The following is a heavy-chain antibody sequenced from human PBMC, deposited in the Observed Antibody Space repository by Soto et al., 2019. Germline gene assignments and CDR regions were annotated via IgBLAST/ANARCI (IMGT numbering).Heavy chain of an antibody. Sequence: SATLSLTCTFTCSSITSYYWSWIRQPPGKGLEWIGYIYYSGSTNYNPSLKSRVTISVDTSKNQSSLKLSSVTAADTAVYYCARNTYYYGSSDYWGQGTLVTVS. V-gene: IGHV4-59*08. CDR2: IYYSGST. CDR1: CSSITSYY. D-gene: IGHD3-10*01. CDR3: ARNTYYYGSSDY. J-gene: IGHJ4*02.